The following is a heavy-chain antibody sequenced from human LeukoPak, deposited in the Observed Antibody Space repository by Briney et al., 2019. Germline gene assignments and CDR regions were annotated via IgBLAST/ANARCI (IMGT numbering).Heavy chain of an antibody. V-gene: IGHV3-21*01. J-gene: IGHJ4*02. Sequence: PGGSLRLSCAASGFTFSSYSMNWVRQAPGKGLEWVSSISSSSSYIYCADSVKGRFTISRDNAKNSLYLQMNSLRAEDTAVYYCAREGGSFREYYFDYWGQGTLVTVSS. CDR2: ISSSSSYI. D-gene: IGHD2-15*01. CDR3: AREGGSFREYYFDY. CDR1: GFTFSSYS.